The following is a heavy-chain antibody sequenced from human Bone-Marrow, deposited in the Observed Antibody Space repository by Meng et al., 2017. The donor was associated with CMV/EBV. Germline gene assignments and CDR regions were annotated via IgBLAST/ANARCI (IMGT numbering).Heavy chain of an antibody. J-gene: IGHJ3*02. CDR3: ARASPSVSVFDI. Sequence: SLKISCAASGFTFDDYAMHWVRQAPGKGLEWVSGISWNSGSIGYADSVKGRFTISRDNSKNTLYLQMNSLRAADTAVYYCARASPSVSVFDIWGQGTMVT. CDR1: GFTFDDYA. D-gene: IGHD5/OR15-5a*01. V-gene: IGHV3-9*01. CDR2: ISWNSGSI.